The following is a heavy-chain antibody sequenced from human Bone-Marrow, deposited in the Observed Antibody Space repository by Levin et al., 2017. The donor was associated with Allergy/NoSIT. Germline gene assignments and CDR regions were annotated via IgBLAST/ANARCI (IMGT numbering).Heavy chain of an antibody. Sequence: LSLTCAASGFLFNDYGMHWVRPAPGKGLEWVSGITWDGGSTAYADSVKGRFTISRDTAKSSLYLQMNSLQIEDTAFYYCARDKVFTTSALRDQWGQGTVVTVSS. CDR3: ARDKVFTTSALRDQ. J-gene: IGHJ4*02. D-gene: IGHD1-14*01. V-gene: IGHV3-9*01. CDR1: GFLFNDYG. CDR2: ITWDGGST.